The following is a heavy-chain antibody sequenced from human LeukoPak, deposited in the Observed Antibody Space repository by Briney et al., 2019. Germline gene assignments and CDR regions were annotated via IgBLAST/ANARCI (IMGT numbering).Heavy chain of an antibody. Sequence: GGSLRLSCAASGFTFSNYGMNWVRQAPGKGLEWLSYISSSGSTINYADSVKGRVTISRDNAKNSLYLQMNSLRAEDPAIYYCAREYSSTWYAGRGLFDYWGQGTLVTVSS. D-gene: IGHD6-13*01. CDR2: ISSSGSTI. CDR1: GFTFSNYG. CDR3: AREYSSTWYAGRGLFDY. J-gene: IGHJ4*02. V-gene: IGHV3-48*03.